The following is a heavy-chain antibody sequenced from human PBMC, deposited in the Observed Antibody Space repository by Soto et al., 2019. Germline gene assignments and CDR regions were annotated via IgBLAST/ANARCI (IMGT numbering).Heavy chain of an antibody. CDR2: INHSGST. V-gene: IGHV4-34*01. D-gene: IGHD6-13*01. CDR3: ARRMHSSSWYNYFYYGMDV. CDR1: GGSFSGYY. J-gene: IGHJ6*02. Sequence: SETLSLTCAVYGGSFSGYYWSWIRQPPGKGLEWIGEINHSGSTNYNPSLKSRVTISVDTSKNQFSLKLSSVTAADTAVYYCARRMHSSSWYNYFYYGMDVWGQGTTVTVS.